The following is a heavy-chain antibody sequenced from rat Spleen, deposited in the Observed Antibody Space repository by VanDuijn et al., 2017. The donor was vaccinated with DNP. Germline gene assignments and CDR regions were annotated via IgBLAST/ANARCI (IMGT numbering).Heavy chain of an antibody. J-gene: IGHJ4*01. V-gene: IGHV3-1*01. CDR1: GLSITNNFK. CDR2: ISYGGST. D-gene: IGHD1-1*01. CDR3: ARLRLEWEVRAMDA. Sequence: EVLLQESGPGLVKPSQSLSLTCSVTGLSITNNFKWSWIRKFPGSEMEWIGHISYGGSTRYNPSLKSRISITRDTSKNQFFLQLNSLTTEDTATYYCARLRLEWEVRAMDAWGQGTSVTVSS.